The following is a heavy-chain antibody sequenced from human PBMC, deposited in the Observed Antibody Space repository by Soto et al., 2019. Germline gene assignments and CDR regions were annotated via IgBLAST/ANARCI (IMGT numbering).Heavy chain of an antibody. J-gene: IGHJ4*02. V-gene: IGHV1-69*02. Sequence: QVQLVHSGAEVKRPGSSVKVSCKASGDTFSFYSINWVRQAPGLGLEWMGRINPILSMSNYAQRFQGRVTMTADKSTSTAYMDLSSLRSEDTAIYYCATSYGSGYRAFDYWGQGALVTVSS. D-gene: IGHD3-10*01. CDR3: ATSYGSGYRAFDY. CDR1: GDTFSFYS. CDR2: INPILSMS.